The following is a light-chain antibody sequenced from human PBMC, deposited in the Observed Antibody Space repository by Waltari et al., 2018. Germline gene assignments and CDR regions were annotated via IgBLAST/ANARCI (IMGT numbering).Light chain of an antibody. J-gene: IGLJ1*01. CDR3: TSYTSADTYI. CDR2: DVT. V-gene: IGLV2-14*03. Sequence: QSVLTQPASVSGSPGQSITISCTGTSSDVGAYNYVSWYLQHPGKVPKLIIYDVTNRPSGVSGRFSGSKSGNTASLTISGLQGEDEADYFCTSYTSADTYIFGTGTTVTVL. CDR1: SSDVGAYNY.